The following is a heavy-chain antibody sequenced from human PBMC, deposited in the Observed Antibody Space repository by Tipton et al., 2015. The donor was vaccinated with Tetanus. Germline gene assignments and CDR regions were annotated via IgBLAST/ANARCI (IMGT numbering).Heavy chain of an antibody. CDR1: GFTFSSYA. J-gene: IGHJ6*03. CDR2: ISSSGVYK. V-gene: IGHV3-23*01. D-gene: IGHD2-15*01. CDR3: AKASRPLPRGGTPPDDYFYMDV. Sequence: SLRLSCAASGFTFSSYAMSWVRQAPGKGLEWLSGISSSGVYKFYADSLKGRCTTSRDNSKNTLYLQMSSLRAEDTALYYCAKASRPLPRGGTPPDDYFYMDVWGKGTTVTVSS.